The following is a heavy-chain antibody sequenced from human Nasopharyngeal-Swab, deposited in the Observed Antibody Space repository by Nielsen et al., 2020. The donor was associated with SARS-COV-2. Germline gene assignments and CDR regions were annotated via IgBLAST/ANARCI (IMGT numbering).Heavy chain of an antibody. Sequence: ASVKVSCKASGYTFTSYDINWVRQATGQGLEWMGWMNPNSGNTGYAQKFQGRVTMTRNTSISTAYMELSSLRSEDTAVYYCARGSYYDYVWGSYKPNLDVWGKGTTVTVSS. J-gene: IGHJ6*04. CDR2: MNPNSGNT. CDR3: ARGSYYDYVWGSYKPNLDV. V-gene: IGHV1-8*01. D-gene: IGHD3-16*01. CDR1: GYTFTSYD.